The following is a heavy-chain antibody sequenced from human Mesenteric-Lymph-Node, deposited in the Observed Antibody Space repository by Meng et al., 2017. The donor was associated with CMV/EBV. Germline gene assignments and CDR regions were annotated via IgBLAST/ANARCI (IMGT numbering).Heavy chain of an antibody. CDR2: IKQDGSEK. CDR1: GFTFSSYW. CDR3: ARAPLETYYDFWSGSQLFDY. D-gene: IGHD3-3*01. Sequence: GGSLRLSCAASGFTFSSYWMSWVRQAPGKGLEWVANIKQDGSEKYYVDSVKGRFTISRDNAKNSLYLQMNSLRAEDTAVYYCARAPLETYYDFWSGSQLFDYWGQGTLVTVSS. J-gene: IGHJ4*02. V-gene: IGHV3-7*01.